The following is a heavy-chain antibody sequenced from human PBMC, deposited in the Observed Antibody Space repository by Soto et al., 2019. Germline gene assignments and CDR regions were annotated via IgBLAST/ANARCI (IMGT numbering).Heavy chain of an antibody. CDR2: IQSGGPT. CDR3: ARDDVLCDGGRCYPVPLEV. V-gene: IGHV3-66*01. CDR1: GFTVSSKY. D-gene: IGHD2-15*01. J-gene: IGHJ6*04. Sequence: PGGSLRLSCAASGFTVSSKYMSWVRQAPGKGLEWVSLIQSGGPTYYADSVKGRFTISRDTSENTLHLQMDSLRAEDTAVYYCARDDVLCDGGRCYPVPLEVWGKGTTVTVSS.